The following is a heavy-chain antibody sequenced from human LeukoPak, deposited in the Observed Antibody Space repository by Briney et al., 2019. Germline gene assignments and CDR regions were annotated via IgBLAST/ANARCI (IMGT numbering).Heavy chain of an antibody. D-gene: IGHD2-2*01. CDR1: GDSISSSSSY. CDR2: IYYSGST. J-gene: IGHJ5*02. Sequence: SETLSLTCTVSGDSISSSSSYWGWIRQPPGEGLEWIGSIYYSGSTYYNPSLKSRVTISVDTSNNQFSLKLSSVTAADTAVYYCATAHPYCTSTSCYVSWFDPWGQGALVTVSS. V-gene: IGHV4-39*07. CDR3: ATAHPYCTSTSCYVSWFDP.